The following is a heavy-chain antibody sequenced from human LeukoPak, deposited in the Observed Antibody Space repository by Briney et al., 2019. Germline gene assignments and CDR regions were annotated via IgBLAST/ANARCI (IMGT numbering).Heavy chain of an antibody. Sequence: GASVKVSCKASGYTFTSYGITWVRQAPGQGLEWMGWISFHNGKTNYPQKLQGRVTITADESTSTAYTELSSLRSEDTAVYYCARRGLELLYTFDYWGQGTLVTVSS. V-gene: IGHV1-18*01. CDR2: ISFHNGKT. CDR3: ARRGLELLYTFDY. CDR1: GYTFTSYG. D-gene: IGHD1-7*01. J-gene: IGHJ4*02.